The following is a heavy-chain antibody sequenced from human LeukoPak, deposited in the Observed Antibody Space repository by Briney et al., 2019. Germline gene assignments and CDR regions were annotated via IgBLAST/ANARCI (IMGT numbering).Heavy chain of an antibody. J-gene: IGHJ4*02. CDR2: INPNSGDT. Sequence: ASVKVSCKASGYTFTGYYMHWVRQAPGQGLEWMGWINPNSGDTNYAQKFQGRVTMTRDTSITTAYMELSSLRSDDTAVYYCVRAPSKSWFGYWGQGTLVTVSS. CDR3: VRAPSKSWFGY. V-gene: IGHV1-2*02. D-gene: IGHD6-13*01. CDR1: GYTFTGYY.